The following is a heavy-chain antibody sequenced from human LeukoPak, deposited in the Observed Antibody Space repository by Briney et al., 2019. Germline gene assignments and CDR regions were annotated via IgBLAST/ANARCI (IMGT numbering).Heavy chain of an antibody. CDR2: IYHSGST. J-gene: IGHJ3*02. V-gene: IGHV4-59*12. CDR3: ARGLLDAFDI. CDR1: GGSISSYY. Sequence: KPSETLSLTCTVSGGSISSYYWSWIRQPPGKGLEWIGYIYHSGSTYYNPSLKSRVTISVDRSKNQFSLKLSSVTAADTAVYYCARGLLDAFDIWGQGTMVTVSS.